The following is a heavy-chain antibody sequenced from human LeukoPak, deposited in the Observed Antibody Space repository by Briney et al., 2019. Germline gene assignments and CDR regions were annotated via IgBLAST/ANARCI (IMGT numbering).Heavy chain of an antibody. CDR1: GGSISSYY. CDR3: ARFLRYFDWPLRD. J-gene: IGHJ4*02. D-gene: IGHD3-9*01. CDR2: IYYSGST. V-gene: IGHV4-59*01. Sequence: SETLSLTCTVSGGSISSYYWSWIRQPPGKGLEWIGYIYYSGSTNYNPPLKSRVTISVDTSKNQFSLKLSSVTAADTAVYYCARFLRYFDWPLRDWGQGTLVTVSS.